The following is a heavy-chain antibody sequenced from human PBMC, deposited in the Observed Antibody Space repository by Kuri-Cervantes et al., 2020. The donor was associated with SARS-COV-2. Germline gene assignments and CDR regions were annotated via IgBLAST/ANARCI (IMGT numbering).Heavy chain of an antibody. CDR3: TRRLQSYYYGMDV. Sequence: GESLKISCAASGFTFSGSAMHWVRQASGKGLEWVGRIRSKANSYATAYAASVKGRFTISRDDSKNTAYLQMNSLKTEDTAVYYCTRRLQSYYYGMDVWGQGTLVTVSS. CDR2: IRSKANSYAT. D-gene: IGHD4-11*01. J-gene: IGHJ6*02. V-gene: IGHV3-73*01. CDR1: GFTFSGSA.